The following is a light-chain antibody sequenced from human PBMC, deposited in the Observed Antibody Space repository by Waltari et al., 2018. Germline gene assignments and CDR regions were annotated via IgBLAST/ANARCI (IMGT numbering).Light chain of an antibody. J-gene: IGKJ2*01. CDR2: GAS. Sequence: EIVLTQSPGTLSLSPGERATLSCRASQSVSSSYLAGYQQKPGQAPRLLMYGASSRATGIPDRFSGSGSGTDFTLTISRLEPEDFAVYYCQQYGSSPTMYTFGQGTKLEIK. CDR3: QQYGSSPTMYT. CDR1: QSVSSSY. V-gene: IGKV3-20*01.